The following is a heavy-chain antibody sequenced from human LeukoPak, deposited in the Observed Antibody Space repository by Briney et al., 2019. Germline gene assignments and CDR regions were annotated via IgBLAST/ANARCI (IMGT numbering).Heavy chain of an antibody. V-gene: IGHV3-21*01. CDR3: AREPSGWYVDY. J-gene: IGHJ4*02. Sequence: PGGSPRLSCATSGFTFSDRSINWVRQAPGKGLEWVAYISGSSNYINYADSVKGRFTISRDNAKTSVYLQMNSLRAEDTAVYYCAREPSGWYVDYWGQGTLVTVSS. CDR2: ISGSSNYI. CDR1: GFTFSDRS. D-gene: IGHD6-19*01.